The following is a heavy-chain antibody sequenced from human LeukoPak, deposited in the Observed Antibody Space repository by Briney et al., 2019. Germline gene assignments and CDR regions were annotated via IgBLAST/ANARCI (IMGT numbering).Heavy chain of an antibody. Sequence: ASVKVSCKASGYTFTSYDINWVRQATGQGLEWMGWMNPNSGNTGYAQKFQGRVTMTRNTSISTAYMELSSLRSEGTAVYYCARYRPGDGYNSSDYWGQGTLVTVSS. CDR3: ARYRPGDGYNSSDY. D-gene: IGHD5-24*01. V-gene: IGHV1-8*01. CDR1: GYTFTSYD. CDR2: MNPNSGNT. J-gene: IGHJ4*02.